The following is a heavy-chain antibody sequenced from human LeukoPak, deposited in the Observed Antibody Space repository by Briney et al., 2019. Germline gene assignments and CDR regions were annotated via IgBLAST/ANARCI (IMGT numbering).Heavy chain of an antibody. D-gene: IGHD2-15*01. CDR3: AKVRISHSLSDAFDI. Sequence: ASVKVSCKASGYTFTSYDINWVRQATGQGLEWMGWMNPNSGNTGYAQKFQGRVTITRNTSISTAYMELSSLRAEDTAIYYCAKVRISHSLSDAFDIWGQGTMVTVSS. V-gene: IGHV1-8*03. CDR2: MNPNSGNT. CDR1: GYTFTSYD. J-gene: IGHJ3*02.